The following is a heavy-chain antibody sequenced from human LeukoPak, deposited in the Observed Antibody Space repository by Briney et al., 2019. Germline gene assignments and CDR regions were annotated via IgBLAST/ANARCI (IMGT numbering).Heavy chain of an antibody. Sequence: PGGSLRLSCAASGFTSSDYYMTWIRQPPGKGPEWISYISSSGGTTTYVDSVKGRFTISRDNAKNSLYLQMNSLGAEDTAVYYCARVVTAAAGAYYYYYGMDVWGQGTTVTVSS. CDR3: ARVVTAAAGAYYYYYGMDV. CDR2: ISSSGGTT. V-gene: IGHV3-11*04. CDR1: GFTSSDYY. J-gene: IGHJ6*02. D-gene: IGHD6-13*01.